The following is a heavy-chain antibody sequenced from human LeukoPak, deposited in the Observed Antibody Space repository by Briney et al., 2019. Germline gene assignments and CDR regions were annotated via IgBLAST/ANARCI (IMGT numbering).Heavy chain of an antibody. CDR2: ISGSGGST. Sequence: GGSLRLSCAASGFTFSSYAMSWVRQAPGKGLEWVSAISGSGGSTYYADSVKGRFTISRDNSKNTLYLQMNSLRAEDTAVYYCATSPLDYDILTGYLIYWGQGTLVTVTS. D-gene: IGHD3-9*01. CDR1: GFTFSSYA. V-gene: IGHV3-23*01. J-gene: IGHJ4*02. CDR3: ATSPLDYDILTGYLIY.